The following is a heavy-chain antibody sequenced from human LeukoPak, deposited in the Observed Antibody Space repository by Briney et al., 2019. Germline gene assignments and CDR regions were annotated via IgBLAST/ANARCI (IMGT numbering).Heavy chain of an antibody. CDR1: GFTFTSSA. D-gene: IGHD3-10*01. J-gene: IGHJ6*02. Sequence: SVKVSCKASGFTFTSSAMQWVRQARGQRLEWIGWIVVGRGNTNYAQKFQERVTITRDMSTSTAYMELSSLRSEDTAVYYCAALSSLTYYYGMDVWGQGTTVTVSS. CDR2: IVVGRGNT. V-gene: IGHV1-58*02. CDR3: AALSSLTYYYGMDV.